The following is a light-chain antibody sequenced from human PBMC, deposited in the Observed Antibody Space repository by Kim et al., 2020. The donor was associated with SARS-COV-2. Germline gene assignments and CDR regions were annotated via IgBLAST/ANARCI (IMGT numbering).Light chain of an antibody. CDR3: SSYAGSNNWV. CDR2: EVN. J-gene: IGLJ2*01. CDR1: SSDLSGYNY. V-gene: IGLV2-8*01. Sequence: GQSVTISCTGCSSDLSGYNYVSWYQQPPGNAPKLMIYEVNKRPSGVPDRFSGSKSGNTASLTVSGLQADDEADYYCSSYAGSNNWVFGGGTQLTVL.